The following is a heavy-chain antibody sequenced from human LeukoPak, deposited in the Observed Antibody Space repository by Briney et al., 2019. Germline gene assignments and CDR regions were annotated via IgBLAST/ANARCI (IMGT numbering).Heavy chain of an antibody. D-gene: IGHD3-10*01. CDR3: TTDKGGRFGGLFRH. Sequence: GGSLRLSCAASGFTFTDAWMSWVRQAPGKGLEWVGRIKSKTDGGTTDYAAPVKGRFTISRDDSKNTLYLQMNSLKTEDTAVYYCTTDKGGRFGGLFRHWGQGTLVTVSS. V-gene: IGHV3-15*01. J-gene: IGHJ4*02. CDR1: GFTFTDAW. CDR2: IKSKTDGGTT.